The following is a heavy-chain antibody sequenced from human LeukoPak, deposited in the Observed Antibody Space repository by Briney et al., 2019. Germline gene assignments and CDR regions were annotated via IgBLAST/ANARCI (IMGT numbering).Heavy chain of an antibody. V-gene: IGHV4-59*08. D-gene: IGHD2-15*01. J-gene: IGHJ4*02. CDR1: GDSTSGYY. Sequence: SSETLSLTCTVSGDSTSGYYWNWIRQPPGKGLEWIGYIYYSGSTNYNPSLKSRVTISVDTSKNQFSLKLSSVTAADTAIYYCARRYCSGGNCYSDYWGQGTLVTVSS. CDR2: IYYSGST. CDR3: ARRYCSGGNCYSDY.